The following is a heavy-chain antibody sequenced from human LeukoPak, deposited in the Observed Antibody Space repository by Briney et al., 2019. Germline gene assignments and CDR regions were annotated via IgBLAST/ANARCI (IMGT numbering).Heavy chain of an antibody. CDR1: GFSFSSYW. D-gene: IGHD1-26*01. J-gene: IGHJ5*02. Sequence: GSLRLSCASSGFSFSSYWMKCVGQSASNVLALVANIKQDGSEKYYVDSVKGRFTISRDNAKNSLYLQMNSLRAEDTAVYYCAREAGAHDNWFDPWGQGTLVTVSS. V-gene: IGHV3-7*01. CDR3: AREAGAHDNWFDP. CDR2: IKQDGSEK.